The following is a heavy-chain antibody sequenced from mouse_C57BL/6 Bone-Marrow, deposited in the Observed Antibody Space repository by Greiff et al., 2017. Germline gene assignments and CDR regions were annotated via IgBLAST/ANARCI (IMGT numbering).Heavy chain of an antibody. V-gene: IGHV1-4*01. CDR2: INPSSGYT. CDR3: ARIGPPYAMDY. CDR1: GYTFTSYT. Sequence: QVQLQQSGAELARPGASVKMSCKASGYTFTSYTMHWVKQRPGQGLEWIGYINPSSGYTKYNQKFKDKATLTAEKSSSTAYMQLSSLTSEDSAVDYCARIGPPYAMDYWGQGTSVTVSS. D-gene: IGHD2-14*01. J-gene: IGHJ4*01.